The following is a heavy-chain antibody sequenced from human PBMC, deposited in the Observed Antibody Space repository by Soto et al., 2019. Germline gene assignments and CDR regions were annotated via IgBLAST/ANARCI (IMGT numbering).Heavy chain of an antibody. CDR2: IIPIFGAA. J-gene: IGHJ5*02. CDR1: GGTFSSYA. V-gene: IGHV1-69*06. D-gene: IGHD6-13*01. Sequence: SVKVSCKASGGTFSSYAISWVRQAPGQGLEWMGGIIPIFGAANYAQKFQGRVTITADTSTSTAYMELSSLRSEDTAVYYCARGPGCPAAGHNWCDPWGQGTRVAVSS. CDR3: ARGPGCPAAGHNWCDP.